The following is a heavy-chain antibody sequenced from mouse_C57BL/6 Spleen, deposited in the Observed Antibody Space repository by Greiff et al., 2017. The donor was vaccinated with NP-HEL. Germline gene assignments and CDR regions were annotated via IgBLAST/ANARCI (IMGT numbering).Heavy chain of an antibody. Sequence: DVQLQESGPELVKPGASVKISCKASGYSFTGYYMNWVKQSPEKSLEWIGEINPSTGGTTYNQKFKAKATLTVDKSSSTAYMQLKSLTSEDSAVYYCARGNWDWYFDVWGTGTTVTVSS. CDR2: INPSTGGT. CDR1: GYSFTGYY. CDR3: ARGNWDWYFDV. V-gene: IGHV1-42*01. J-gene: IGHJ1*03. D-gene: IGHD4-1*01.